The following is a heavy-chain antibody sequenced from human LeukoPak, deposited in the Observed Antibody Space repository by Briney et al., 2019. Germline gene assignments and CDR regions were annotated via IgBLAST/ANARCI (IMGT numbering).Heavy chain of an antibody. Sequence: SETLSLTCAVYGGSFSGYYWSWIRQPPGKGLEWIGEINHSGSTNYNPSLKSRVTISVDTSKDQFSLKLSSVTAADTAVYYCARGRIAVAGTRDYFDYWGQGTLVTVSS. J-gene: IGHJ4*02. CDR1: GGSFSGYY. CDR3: ARGRIAVAGTRDYFDY. CDR2: INHSGST. V-gene: IGHV4-34*01. D-gene: IGHD6-19*01.